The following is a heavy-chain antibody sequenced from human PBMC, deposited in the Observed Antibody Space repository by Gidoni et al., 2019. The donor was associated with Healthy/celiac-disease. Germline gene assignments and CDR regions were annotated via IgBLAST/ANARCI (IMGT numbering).Heavy chain of an antibody. CDR1: GGSFSCYY. J-gene: IGHJ4*02. Sequence: QVLLQQSDAALLNPSATLSLPCPVYGGSFSCYYWTWIRQPPGKGLEWIGEINHSGSTNYNTSLKSRVTRSVDTSKNQFSMKLSSVTAADTAVYYCARTRGSGYYYGSGKSWYLDYWGQGTLVTVSS. CDR3: ARTRGSGYYYGSGKSWYLDY. V-gene: IGHV4-34*01. D-gene: IGHD3-10*01. CDR2: INHSGST.